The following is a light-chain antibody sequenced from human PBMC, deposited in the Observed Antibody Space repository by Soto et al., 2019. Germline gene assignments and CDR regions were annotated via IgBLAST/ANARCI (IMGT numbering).Light chain of an antibody. CDR1: SSDVGSYNY. J-gene: IGLJ1*01. CDR3: SSFTDSRAYV. V-gene: IGLV2-14*01. CDR2: EVS. Sequence: QSALTQPASVSGSPGQSITISCTGTSSDVGSYNYVSWYQQHPGKAPKLMIHEVSSRPSGVSTRFSGSKSANTASLTISGLQAEDEADYYCSSFTDSRAYVFGTGTNLTVL.